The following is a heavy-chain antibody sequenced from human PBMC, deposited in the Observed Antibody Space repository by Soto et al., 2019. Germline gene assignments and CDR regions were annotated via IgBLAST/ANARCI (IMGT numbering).Heavy chain of an antibody. D-gene: IGHD1-26*01. CDR1: GGTFKTYT. CDR3: ATWRTYSGSYCFDY. V-gene: IGHV1-69*06. CDR2: IIPMYDSA. J-gene: IGHJ4*02. Sequence: QVQLVQSGAELKKPGSSVNVSCAASGGTFKTYTINWVRQAPGLGLEWIGQIIPMYDSANYAQRFQGRVTISADKSTNIAYMELSGLRSEDTALYYCATWRTYSGSYCFDYWGQGTLVSVSS.